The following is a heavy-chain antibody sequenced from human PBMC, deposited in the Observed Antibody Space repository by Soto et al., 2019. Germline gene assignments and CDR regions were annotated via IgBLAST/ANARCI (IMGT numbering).Heavy chain of an antibody. J-gene: IGHJ4*02. V-gene: IGHV1-18*04. CDR1: GYTFSRYS. Sequence: VQLVQSGAEVKKPGASVKVSCKASGYTFSRYSISWVRQAPGQGLEWMGWISGNNGKAHYAAKFQDRVTMTTDTSTNTAHMELRSLRSDDTAVYYCARESVVAVIVKGEFEFWGQGTLVTVSS. CDR3: ARESVVAVIVKGEFEF. CDR2: ISGNNGKA. D-gene: IGHD2-21*01.